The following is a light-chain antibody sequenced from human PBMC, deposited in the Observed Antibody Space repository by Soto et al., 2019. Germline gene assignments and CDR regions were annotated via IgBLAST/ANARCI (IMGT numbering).Light chain of an antibody. CDR3: QQYNNWPFT. CDR2: GAS. CDR1: QSVSSN. V-gene: IGKV3-15*01. J-gene: IGKJ3*01. Sequence: EIVMTQSPATLSVSPGERATLSCRASQSVSSNLAWYQQKPGQAPRLLIYGASTRATGIPARFSGSGSGTEFNLTISSLQSEDVADYYCQQYNNWPFTVGPGTKVDI.